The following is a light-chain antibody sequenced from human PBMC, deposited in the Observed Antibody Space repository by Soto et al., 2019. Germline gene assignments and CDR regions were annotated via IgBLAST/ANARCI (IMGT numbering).Light chain of an antibody. CDR3: QQYGNSPVT. Sequence: EIVLTQSPGTLSLSPGERATLSCRASQSVGGNYLTWYQQKPGQAPRLLIYGASSRASGIPDRFSGSGAGTDFTLTISSLEPEDFAVYYCQQYGNSPVTFGGGTKVEIK. V-gene: IGKV3-20*01. CDR2: GAS. J-gene: IGKJ4*01. CDR1: QSVGGNY.